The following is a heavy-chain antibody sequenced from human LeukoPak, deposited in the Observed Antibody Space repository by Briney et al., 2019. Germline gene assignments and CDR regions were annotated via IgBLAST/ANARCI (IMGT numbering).Heavy chain of an antibody. CDR3: AKGHDYGDYDY. V-gene: IGHV3-30*18. Sequence: GGSLRLSCAAPGFTFSSYGMHWVRQAPGKGLEWVAVISYDGSNKYYANSVKGRFTISRDNSKNTLYLQMNSLRAEDTAVYYCAKGHDYGDYDYWGQGTLVTVSS. CDR1: GFTFSSYG. CDR2: ISYDGSNK. J-gene: IGHJ4*02. D-gene: IGHD4-17*01.